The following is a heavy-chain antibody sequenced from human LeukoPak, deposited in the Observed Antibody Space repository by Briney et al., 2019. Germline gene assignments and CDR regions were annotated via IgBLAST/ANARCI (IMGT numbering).Heavy chain of an antibody. D-gene: IGHD2-8*02. CDR1: GFTFSSFA. CDR3: VKGGVIKGDQ. V-gene: IGHV3-64D*06. J-gene: IGHJ4*02. Sequence: GGSLRLSCSASGFTFSSFAMHWVRQAPGKGLEYVSAISSSGGNTYYADSVKGRFTVSRDNSKNTLYLQMSSLRAEDTAVYYCVKGGVIKGDQWGQGTLVTVST. CDR2: ISSSGGNT.